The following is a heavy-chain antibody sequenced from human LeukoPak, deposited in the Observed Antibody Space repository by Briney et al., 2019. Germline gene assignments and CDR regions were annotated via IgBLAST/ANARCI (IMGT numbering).Heavy chain of an antibody. Sequence: GGSLRLSCAASGFTFGSYGMHWVRQAPGKGLEWVAAISYDGSYKYYADSVKDRFTISRDFSKNTLYLRMSSLRAEDTAVYYCAKTYSSGWWDLDFWGQGTLVSVSS. J-gene: IGHJ4*02. CDR1: GFTFGSYG. V-gene: IGHV3-30*18. CDR2: ISYDGSYK. D-gene: IGHD6-19*01. CDR3: AKTYSSGWWDLDF.